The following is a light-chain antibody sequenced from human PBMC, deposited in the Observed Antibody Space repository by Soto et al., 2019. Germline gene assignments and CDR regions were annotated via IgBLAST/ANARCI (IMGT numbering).Light chain of an antibody. CDR2: DVS. CDR1: SSDVGGYDY. V-gene: IGLV2-14*01. Sequence: QSALTQPASVSGSPGQSITISCTGTSSDVGGYDYVSWYQQHPGKAPKLMIYDVSNRPSGVSNRFSGSKSGNTASLTISGLQAEDEADYYCSSYTSNNTPPLGNGTKLTVL. CDR3: SSYTSNNTPP. J-gene: IGLJ1*01.